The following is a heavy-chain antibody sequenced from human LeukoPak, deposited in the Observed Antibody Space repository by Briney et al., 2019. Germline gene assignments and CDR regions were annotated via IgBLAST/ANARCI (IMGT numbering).Heavy chain of an antibody. J-gene: IGHJ5*02. CDR1: GGSFSGYY. CDR2: INHSGST. Sequence: SETLSLTCAVYGGSFSGYYWSWIRQPPGKGLEWIGEINHSGSTNYNPSLKSRVTISVDTSQKQFSLRLTSVTAADTAVYYCARGGAAVDFNWFDPWGQGTLVTVSS. V-gene: IGHV4-34*01. CDR3: ARGGAAVDFNWFDP. D-gene: IGHD6-13*01.